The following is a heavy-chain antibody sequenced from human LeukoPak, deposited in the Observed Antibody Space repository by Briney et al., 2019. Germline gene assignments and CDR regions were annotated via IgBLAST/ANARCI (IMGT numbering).Heavy chain of an antibody. J-gene: IGHJ3*02. CDR2: IYYSGST. D-gene: IGHD3-3*01. Sequence: PSETLSLTCTVSGGSISSYYWSWIRQPPGKGLEWIGYIYYSGSTNYNPSLKSRVTISVDTSKNQFSLKLSSVTAADTAVYYCARDRTIFGVAGYAFDIRGQGTMVTVSS. V-gene: IGHV4-59*01. CDR1: GGSISSYY. CDR3: ARDRTIFGVAGYAFDI.